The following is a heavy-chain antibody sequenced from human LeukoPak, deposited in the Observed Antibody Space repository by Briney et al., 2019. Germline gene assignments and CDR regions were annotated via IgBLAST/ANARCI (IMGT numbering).Heavy chain of an antibody. CDR3: ARDPQFSYYDSMEAFDI. Sequence: GGSLRLSCAASGFTFSSYWMHWVRQAPGKGLVWVSHINSDGSSTSYADSVKGRFTISRDNAKNTLYLQMNSLRAVDTAVYYCARDPQFSYYDSMEAFDIWGQGTMVTVSS. D-gene: IGHD3-22*01. J-gene: IGHJ3*02. CDR1: GFTFSSYW. CDR2: INSDGSST. V-gene: IGHV3-74*01.